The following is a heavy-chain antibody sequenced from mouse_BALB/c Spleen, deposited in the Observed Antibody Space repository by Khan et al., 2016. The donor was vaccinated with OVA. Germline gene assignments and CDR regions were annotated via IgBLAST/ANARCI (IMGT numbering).Heavy chain of an antibody. CDR1: GYSITSGYG. CDR3: ARTARIKY. Sequence: EVKLEESGPGLVKPSQSLSLTCTVTGYSITSGYGWNWIRQFPGNKLEWMGYISYSGSTNYTPSLKSRISITRDTSKNQFFLQLNSVTTEDTAKYYCARTARIKYWGQGTTLTVSS. D-gene: IGHD1-2*01. J-gene: IGHJ2*01. V-gene: IGHV3-2*02. CDR2: ISYSGST.